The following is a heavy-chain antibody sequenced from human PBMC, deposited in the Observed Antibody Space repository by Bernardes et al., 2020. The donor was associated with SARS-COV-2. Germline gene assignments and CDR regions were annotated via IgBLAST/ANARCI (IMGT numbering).Heavy chain of an antibody. CDR3: AREEYDLVTGARLLDS. Sequence: LSLTCSVSGGSINSDSYFWTWIRQPAGKGLEWIGHIYTNGDVNYNPSLTSRLTISLDPSKNQFSLRLRSVTAADTALYFCAREEYDLVTGARLLDSWGQGILVTVSS. V-gene: IGHV4-61*09. J-gene: IGHJ4*02. CDR2: IYTNGDV. CDR1: GGSINSDSYF. D-gene: IGHD3-9*01.